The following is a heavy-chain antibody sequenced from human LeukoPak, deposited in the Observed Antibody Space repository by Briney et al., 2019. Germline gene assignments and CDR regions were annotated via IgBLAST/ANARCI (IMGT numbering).Heavy chain of an antibody. V-gene: IGHV3-23*01. Sequence: GGSLRLSCTASRFTFSRSAMTWLPHAPGKPLEWVSRIRNSGRRTYYADSEKGQFTISIYNSRNSLYLQMNSLRPEDTALYYCGKRPVNHGTTDWGQGTLVTVSS. CDR2: IRNSGRRT. D-gene: IGHD1-7*01. CDR1: RFTFSRSA. J-gene: IGHJ4*02. CDR3: GKRPVNHGTTD.